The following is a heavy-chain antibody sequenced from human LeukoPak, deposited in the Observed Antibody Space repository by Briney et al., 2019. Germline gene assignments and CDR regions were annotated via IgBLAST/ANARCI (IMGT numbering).Heavy chain of an antibody. CDR3: ARARTTRGFDY. V-gene: IGHV3-33*01. CDR2: IWYDGSNK. D-gene: IGHD4-17*01. Sequence: GGSLRLSCAASGFTFNSYGIHWVRQAPGKGLEWVAFIWYDGSNKYYADSVKGRFTISRDNSKNTLYLQMNGLRAEDTAVYYCARARTTRGFDYWGQGTLVTVSS. CDR1: GFTFNSYG. J-gene: IGHJ4*02.